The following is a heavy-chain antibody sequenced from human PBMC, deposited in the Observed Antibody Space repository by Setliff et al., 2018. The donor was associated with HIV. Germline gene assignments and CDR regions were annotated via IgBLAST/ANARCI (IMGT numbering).Heavy chain of an antibody. V-gene: IGHV4-34*01. CDR2: IYYSGST. CDR3: ARVSSSYYFLGAFDS. Sequence: SETLSLTCAVYGGSFSGYYWSWIRQPPGKGLEWIGSIYYSGSTYYNPSLKSRVTISVDTSKNQFSLKLRSATATDTALYYCARVSSSYYFLGAFDSWGQGTLVTVSS. D-gene: IGHD6-13*01. J-gene: IGHJ4*02. CDR1: GGSFSGYY.